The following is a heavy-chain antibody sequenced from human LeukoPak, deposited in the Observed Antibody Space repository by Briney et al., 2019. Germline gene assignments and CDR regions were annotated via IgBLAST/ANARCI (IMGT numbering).Heavy chain of an antibody. CDR3: ARDYVWNFDY. Sequence: KPGGSLRLSCAASGFTFSDYYMSWIRQAPGKGLEWISYISSSSDYTNYADSVKGRFTISRDNAKNSLYLQMNSLRAEDTAVYYCARDYVWNFDYRGQGTLVTVSS. J-gene: IGHJ4*02. V-gene: IGHV3-11*06. CDR1: GFTFSDYY. CDR2: ISSSSDYT. D-gene: IGHD3-16*01.